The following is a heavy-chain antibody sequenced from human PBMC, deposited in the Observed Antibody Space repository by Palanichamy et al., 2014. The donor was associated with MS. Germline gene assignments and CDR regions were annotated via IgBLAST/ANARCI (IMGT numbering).Heavy chain of an antibody. V-gene: IGHV3-33*05. D-gene: IGHD5/OR15-5a*01. CDR1: GFNFNDHG. CDR2: LQNDGGIK. CDR3: ARGYSSRFFYDSFVDL. J-gene: IGHJ2*01. Sequence: QVQLVESGGGVVQPGRFLRLSCAASGFNFNDHGMHWVRQAPGKGLEWVSFLQNDGGIKFYVESVKGRFTISRDNSKNTLYLQMNSLRADDSAVYYCARGYSSRFFYDSFVDLWGRGTLVTVSP.